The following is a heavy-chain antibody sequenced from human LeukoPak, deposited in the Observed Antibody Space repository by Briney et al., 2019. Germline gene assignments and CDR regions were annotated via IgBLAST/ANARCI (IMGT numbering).Heavy chain of an antibody. V-gene: IGHV3-48*04. J-gene: IGHJ4*02. CDR3: ARDKDYSFDY. Sequence: GGSLRLSCVASGFTFSDFTMNWVRQAPGMGLEWLSYIHISGSPTYYADSVTGRFIISRDNAKNSLYLQIDSLRAEDTAVYYCARDKDYSFDYWGQGILVTVSS. CDR2: IHISGSPT. CDR1: GFTFSDFT.